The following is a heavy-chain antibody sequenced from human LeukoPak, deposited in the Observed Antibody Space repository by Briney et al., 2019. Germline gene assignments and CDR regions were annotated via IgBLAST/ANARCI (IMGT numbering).Heavy chain of an antibody. Sequence: ASVKVSCKAFGYTFTSNYMHWVRQAPGQGLEWMGIINPSGGSTSCAQKFQGRVTMTRDTSTSTVYMELSSLRSEDTAVYYCARRDYYGSGSYPYYYHNYMDVWGKGTTLTISS. CDR3: ARRDYYGSGSYPYYYHNYMDV. V-gene: IGHV1-46*01. J-gene: IGHJ6*03. CDR2: INPSGGST. D-gene: IGHD3-10*01. CDR1: GYTFTSNY.